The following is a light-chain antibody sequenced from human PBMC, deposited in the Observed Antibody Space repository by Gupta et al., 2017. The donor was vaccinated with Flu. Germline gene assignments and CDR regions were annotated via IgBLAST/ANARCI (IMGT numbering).Light chain of an antibody. Sequence: DIQMTQSPSSLSASVGDRVTITCRASQSISSYLNWYQQKPGKAPKLLIHAASSLQSGVPSRFSGSGSGTDFTLTISSRQHEDFATYYCQQNYSILQFTFGHGTKVDIK. J-gene: IGKJ3*01. CDR2: AAS. CDR1: QSISSY. CDR3: QQNYSILQFT. V-gene: IGKV1-39*01.